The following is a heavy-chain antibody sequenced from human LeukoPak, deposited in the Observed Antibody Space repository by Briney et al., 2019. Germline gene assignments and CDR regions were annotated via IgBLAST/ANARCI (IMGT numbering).Heavy chain of an antibody. CDR2: VYYSGST. J-gene: IGHJ4*02. Sequence: SETLSLTCTVSGGSISSSSYYWGWIRQPPGKGLEWIGSVYYSGSTYYNPSLQSRVTISVDTSKNQFSLKLSSVTAADTAVYYCRSEPKESIVVGEYYFDYWGQGTLVTVSS. CDR3: RSEPKESIVVGEYYFDY. D-gene: IGHD2-15*01. V-gene: IGHV4-39*07. CDR1: GGSISSSSYY.